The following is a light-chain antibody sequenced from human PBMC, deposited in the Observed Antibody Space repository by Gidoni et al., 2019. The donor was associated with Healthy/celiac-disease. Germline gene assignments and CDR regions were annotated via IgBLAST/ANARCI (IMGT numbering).Light chain of an antibody. CDR2: AAS. CDR3: QQSYSTHALT. CDR1: QSISSY. Sequence: DIQMTQSPSSLSASVGDSVTITCRASQSISSYLNWYQQKPGKAPKLLIYAASSLQSGVPSRFSGSGSGTDFTLTISSLQPEDFATYYCQQSYSTHALTFGGXTKVEIK. J-gene: IGKJ4*01. V-gene: IGKV1-39*01.